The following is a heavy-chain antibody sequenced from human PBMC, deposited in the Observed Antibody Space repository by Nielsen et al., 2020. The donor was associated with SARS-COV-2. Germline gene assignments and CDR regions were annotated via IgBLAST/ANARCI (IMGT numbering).Heavy chain of an antibody. CDR1: GGSISSSTYY. J-gene: IGHJ4*02. D-gene: IGHD3-22*01. Sequence: SETLSLTCTVSGGSISSSTYYWSWIRQPPGKGLEWIGCMYYSGSTYYNPSLKIRVTISVDTSKNQFSLKLSSVTAADTAVYYCARWFEYDSSGYCYYWGQGTLVTVSS. V-gene: IGHV4-39*07. CDR2: MYYSGST. CDR3: ARWFEYDSSGYCYY.